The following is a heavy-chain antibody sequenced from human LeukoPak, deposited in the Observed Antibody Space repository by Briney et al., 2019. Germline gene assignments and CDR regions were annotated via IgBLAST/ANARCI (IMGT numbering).Heavy chain of an antibody. V-gene: IGHV3-48*01. CDR2: ISSSSVTI. J-gene: IGHJ4*02. CDR3: VGSTHFDY. Sequence: GRSLRLSCAASGFIFTSYDMNWVRQAPGKGLEWVSYISSSSVTIYYADSVKGRFTVSRDNAKNSLYLQMNSLSAEDTAVYYCVGSTHFDYWGQGTLVTVSS. CDR1: GFIFTSYD.